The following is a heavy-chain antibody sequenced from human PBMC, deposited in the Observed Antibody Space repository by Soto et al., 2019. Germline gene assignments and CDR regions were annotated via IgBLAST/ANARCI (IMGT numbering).Heavy chain of an antibody. D-gene: IGHD2-21*02. Sequence: SETLSLTCTVTGDSISSRSYYWGWIRQPPGKGLEWIGSIYYSGSTYNNPSLRRRVSMSIDTSKDQFSLKLKSVTAADTALYFCARQRTSVVTQAFFDVWGAGSLVTVSS. V-gene: IGHV4-39*01. J-gene: IGHJ1*01. CDR3: ARQRTSVVTQAFFDV. CDR2: IYYSGST. CDR1: GDSISSRSYY.